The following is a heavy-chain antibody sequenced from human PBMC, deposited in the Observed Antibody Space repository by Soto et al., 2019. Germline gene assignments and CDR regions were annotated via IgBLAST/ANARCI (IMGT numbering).Heavy chain of an antibody. CDR1: GDTFSNYA. J-gene: IGHJ3*02. CDR2: IVPIFSTA. V-gene: IGHV1-69*12. CDR3: ARETSAPGTFREDASDI. D-gene: IGHD6-13*01. Sequence: QVQLVQSGAEVKKPGSSVKVACKVSGDTFSNYAINWVRQAPGQGLEWMGAIVPIFSTANYAQKFQGRVTITAAEFTITGYMELSGLRSDDTATYYCARETSAPGTFREDASDIWGQGTLVTVSS.